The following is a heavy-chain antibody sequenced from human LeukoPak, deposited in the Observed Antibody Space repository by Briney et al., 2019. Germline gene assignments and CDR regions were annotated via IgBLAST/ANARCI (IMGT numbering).Heavy chain of an antibody. V-gene: IGHV3-30*18. Sequence: GRSLRLSCAASGFTLSSYGMHWVRQAPGKGLEWVAVISYDGSNKYYADSVKGRFTISRDNSKNTLYLQMNSLRAEDTAVYYCAKDQAAAAGMRYWGQGTLVTVSS. CDR2: ISYDGSNK. CDR3: AKDQAAAAGMRY. CDR1: GFTLSSYG. D-gene: IGHD6-13*01. J-gene: IGHJ4*02.